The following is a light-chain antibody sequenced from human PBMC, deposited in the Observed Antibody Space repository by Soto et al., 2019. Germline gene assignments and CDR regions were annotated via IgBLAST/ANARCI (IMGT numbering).Light chain of an antibody. CDR1: QSVSSN. V-gene: IGKV3D-15*01. Sequence: EIVMTQSPATLSVSPGERATLSCRASQSVSSNLAWYQQKPGQAPRLLIYGASTRATGIPARFSGSGSGTEFTLTISSLQSEDFAVYYCQQYNNWPPGITFGQGTRLQMK. CDR3: QQYNNWPPGIT. CDR2: GAS. J-gene: IGKJ5*01.